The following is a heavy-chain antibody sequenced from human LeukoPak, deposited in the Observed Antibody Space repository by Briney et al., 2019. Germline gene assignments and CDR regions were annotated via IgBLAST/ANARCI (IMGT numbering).Heavy chain of an antibody. J-gene: IGHJ4*02. CDR2: MHPSGSS. CDR1: GDSLGSYF. CDR3: AGLAGGNSGVFDY. V-gene: IGHV4-4*09. Sequence: PSETLSLTCTVSGDSLGSYFWSWIRQPPGKGLEWIGDMHPSGSSNYNPSLRSRVTTSVDTSKNQFSLKLNSVTAADTAVYYCAGLAGGNSGVFDYWGQGTLVTVSS. D-gene: IGHD4-23*01.